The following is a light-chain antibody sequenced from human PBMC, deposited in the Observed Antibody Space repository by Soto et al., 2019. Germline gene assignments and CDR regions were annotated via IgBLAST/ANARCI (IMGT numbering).Light chain of an antibody. J-gene: IGKJ4*01. V-gene: IGKV1-33*01. CDR1: QDISNY. CDR3: QQNDNLPLT. CDR2: DAS. Sequence: DIQMTQSPSSLSASVGDRVTITCQASQDISNYLNRYQQKPGKAPKLLIYDASNLETGVPSRFSGSGSVTDFTFTISSLQPEDIATYYCQQNDNLPLTFGGGTKVDIK.